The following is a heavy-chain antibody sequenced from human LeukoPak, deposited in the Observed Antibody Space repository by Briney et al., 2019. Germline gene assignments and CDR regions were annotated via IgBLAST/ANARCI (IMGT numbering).Heavy chain of an antibody. Sequence: GSSVKVSCKASGGTFSSYAISWVRQAPGQGLEWMGRIIPIFGTANYAQKFQGRVTITTDESTSTAYMELSSLRSEDTAVYDCARDRFSGSLNAFDIWGQGTMVTVSS. D-gene: IGHD1-26*01. J-gene: IGHJ3*02. CDR3: ARDRFSGSLNAFDI. V-gene: IGHV1-69*05. CDR2: IIPIFGTA. CDR1: GGTFSSYA.